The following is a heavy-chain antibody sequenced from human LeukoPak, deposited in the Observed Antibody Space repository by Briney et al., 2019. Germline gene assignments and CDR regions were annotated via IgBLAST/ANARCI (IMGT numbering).Heavy chain of an antibody. D-gene: IGHD3-10*01. CDR3: AKSYASGSFYDY. J-gene: IGHJ4*02. V-gene: IGHV3-23*01. Sequence: GGSLRLSCAASEFTFSTYAMNWVRQAPGKGLEWVSGISGSGDTPYYAESVRGRFTISRDNSKNTLYLQMNNLRADDTAVYYCAKSYASGSFYDYWGQGTLVTVSS. CDR2: ISGSGDTP. CDR1: EFTFSTYA.